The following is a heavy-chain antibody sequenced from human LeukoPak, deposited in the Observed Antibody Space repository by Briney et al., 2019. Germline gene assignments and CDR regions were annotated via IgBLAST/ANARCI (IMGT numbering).Heavy chain of an antibody. CDR1: GYTFTSYA. D-gene: IGHD3-3*01. V-gene: IGHV1-3*01. CDR3: ARAGRYDFWSGHTDTY. J-gene: IGHJ4*02. Sequence: ASVKVSCKASGYTFTSYAMHWVRQAPGQRLEWMGWMNAGNGNTKYSQKFQGRVTMTRDTSISTAYMELSRLRSDDTAVYYCARAGRYDFWSGHTDTYWGQGTLVTVSS. CDR2: MNAGNGNT.